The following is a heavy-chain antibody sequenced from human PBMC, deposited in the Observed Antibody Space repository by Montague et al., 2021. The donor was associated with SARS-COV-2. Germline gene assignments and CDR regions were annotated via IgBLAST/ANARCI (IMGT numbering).Heavy chain of an antibody. Sequence: SETLSLTCTVSGGSISSYYWSWIRQPPGKGLEWIGYIYYSGSTNYNPSLKSRVTISVDTSKNQFSLKLSSVTAADTAVYYCARASVARKGLDYWGQGTLVTVSS. D-gene: IGHD6-19*01. CDR2: IYYSGST. CDR3: ARASVARKGLDY. V-gene: IGHV4-59*01. CDR1: GGSISSYY. J-gene: IGHJ4*02.